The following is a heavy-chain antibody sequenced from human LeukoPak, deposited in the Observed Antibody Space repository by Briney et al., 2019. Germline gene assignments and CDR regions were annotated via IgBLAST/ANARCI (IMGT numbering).Heavy chain of an antibody. CDR2: IWYDGSNK. V-gene: IGHV3-33*08. J-gene: IGHJ4*02. Sequence: GGSLRLSCAASGFTFTSYAMNWVRQAPGKGLEWVAVIWYDGSNKYYADSVKGRFTISRDNSKNTLYLQMNSLRAEDTAVYYCARDQVPWYYYDSSGTNAPDYWGQGTLVTVSS. CDR3: ARDQVPWYYYDSSGTNAPDY. D-gene: IGHD3-22*01. CDR1: GFTFTSYA.